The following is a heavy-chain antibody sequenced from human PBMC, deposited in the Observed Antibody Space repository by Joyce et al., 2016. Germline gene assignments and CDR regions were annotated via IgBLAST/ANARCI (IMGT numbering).Heavy chain of an antibody. CDR2: IKSETDGGTI. D-gene: IGHD3-3*01. CDR1: GFSFSDAW. CDR3: MDFWNGAGMDV. J-gene: IGHJ6*02. Sequence: EMQLVESGGGLVKPGESLRLSCVVSGFSFSDAWMNWVRQAPGKGLEWVGRIKSETDGGTIDYAAAVKGRFTISRDDSKNTLYLQIESLKTDDTAVYFCMDFWNGAGMDVWGQGTTVIVSS. V-gene: IGHV3-15*07.